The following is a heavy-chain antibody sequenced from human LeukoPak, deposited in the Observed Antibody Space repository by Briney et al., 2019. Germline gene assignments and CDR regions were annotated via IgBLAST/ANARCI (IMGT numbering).Heavy chain of an antibody. V-gene: IGHV3-23*01. CDR3: AKVLYQLLYVLDY. CDR2: ISGSGGST. D-gene: IGHD2-2*02. J-gene: IGHJ4*02. CDR1: GFTFSSYA. Sequence: GGSLRLSCAASGFTFSSYAMSWVRQAPGKGLEWVSAISGSGGSTYYADSVKGRFTISRDNSKNTLYLQMNSLRAEDTTVYYCAKVLYQLLYVLDYWGQGTLVTVSS.